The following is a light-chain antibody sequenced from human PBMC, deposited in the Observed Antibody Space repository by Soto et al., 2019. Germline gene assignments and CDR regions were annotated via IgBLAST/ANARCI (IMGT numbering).Light chain of an antibody. V-gene: IGKV3-20*01. CDR3: QQAGPSPPLT. CDR2: ATS. CDR1: QTVGSSY. J-gene: IGKJ4*01. Sequence: DIVMTQSPCTLSVSTGERATVTCRASQTVGSSYVAWYQQKLGQAHRLLIYATSSRATGTPGRFSGSGSGTDFTLTISRLDPEYFSVYYFQQAGPSPPLTFGGGTKVE.